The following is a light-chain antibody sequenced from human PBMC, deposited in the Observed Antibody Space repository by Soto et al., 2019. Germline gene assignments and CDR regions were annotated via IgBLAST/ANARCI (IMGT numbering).Light chain of an antibody. CDR2: GAS. V-gene: IGKV3-20*01. J-gene: IGKJ1*01. CDR1: QSVSSSY. Sequence: EIVLMQSPGTLSLSPGERATLSCRASQSVSSSYLAWYQQKPGQAPRLLIYGASSRATGIPDRFSGSGSGTDFTLTISRLEPEDFAVYYCQQYGSSRRTFGQGTKVDIK. CDR3: QQYGSSRRT.